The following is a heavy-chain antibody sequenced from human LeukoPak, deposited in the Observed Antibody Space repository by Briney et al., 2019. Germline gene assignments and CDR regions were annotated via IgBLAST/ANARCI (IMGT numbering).Heavy chain of an antibody. CDR3: ATNEVVGLYSYFDY. D-gene: IGHD5-12*01. V-gene: IGHV1-2*02. CDR1: GYTFTDHY. J-gene: IGHJ4*02. Sequence: GASVKVSCKASGYTFTDHYMHWARQAPGQGLEWMGWISPKSGGTNYAQKFQGRVTMTRDTSVSTAYMELSRLRSDDTAVYYCATNEVVGLYSYFDYWGQGTLVTVSS. CDR2: ISPKSGGT.